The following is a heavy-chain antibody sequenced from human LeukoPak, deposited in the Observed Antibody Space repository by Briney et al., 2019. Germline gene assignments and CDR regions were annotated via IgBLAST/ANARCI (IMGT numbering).Heavy chain of an antibody. Sequence: ASVKVSCKASGYTFTSYYMHWVRQAPGRGLEWMGIINPSGGSTSYAQKFQGRVTMTRDTSTSTVYMELSSLRSEDTAVYYCARGGVELVVPAAIPVGDDNWFDPWGQGTLVTVSS. CDR3: ARGGVELVVPAAIPVGDDNWFDP. J-gene: IGHJ5*02. V-gene: IGHV1-46*01. CDR2: INPSGGST. D-gene: IGHD2-2*02. CDR1: GYTFTSYY.